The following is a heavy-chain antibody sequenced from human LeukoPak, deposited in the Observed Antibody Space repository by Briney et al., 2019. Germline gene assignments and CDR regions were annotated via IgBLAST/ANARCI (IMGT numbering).Heavy chain of an antibody. CDR2: IYYSGST. Sequence: SSETLSLTCTVSGGSISSYYWSWIRQPPGKGLEWIGYIYYSGSTNYNPSLKSRVTISVDTSKNQFSLKLSSVTAADTAVYYCARRANGEGYFDYWGQGTLVTVSS. CDR3: ARRANGEGYFDY. V-gene: IGHV4-59*08. CDR1: GGSISSYY. J-gene: IGHJ4*02.